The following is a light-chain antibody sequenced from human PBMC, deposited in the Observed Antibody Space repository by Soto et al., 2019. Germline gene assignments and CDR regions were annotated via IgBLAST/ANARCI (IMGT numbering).Light chain of an antibody. CDR2: EVS. CDR3: SSFAGNNNVV. Sequence: QSALTQPPSASGPPGQSVTISCTGTSSDVGGYNYVSWYQQHPGKAPKLMISEVSKRPSGVPDRFSGSKSGNTASLTVSGLQAEDEADYYCSSFAGNNNVVFGGGTKLTVL. CDR1: SSDVGGYNY. V-gene: IGLV2-8*01. J-gene: IGLJ2*01.